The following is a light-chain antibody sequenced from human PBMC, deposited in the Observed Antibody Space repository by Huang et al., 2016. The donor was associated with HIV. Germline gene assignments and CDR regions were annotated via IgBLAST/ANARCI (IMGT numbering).Light chain of an antibody. CDR1: QSVYASSTSKDY. Sequence: DIIMSQSPESLTVSLGERATLNCRSSQSVYASSTSKDYMAWFQQKPGQPPRLLLFWASSREVGVADRFSGSVSGTHFTLTIANLQPEDAAIYYCQQYYSSPQTFGQGTRV. V-gene: IGKV4-1*01. CDR2: WAS. CDR3: QQYYSSPQT. J-gene: IGKJ1*01.